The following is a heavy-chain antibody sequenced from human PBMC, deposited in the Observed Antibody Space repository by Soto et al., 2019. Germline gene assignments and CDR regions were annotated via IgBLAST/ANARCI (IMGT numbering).Heavy chain of an antibody. J-gene: IGHJ6*02. D-gene: IGHD3-10*01. Sequence: QVQLVQSGAEVKKPGSSVKVSCKASGGTFSSYDINWVRQAPGQGLEWMGGIIRIFGTPDYAQRFQGRVTITADESTSTAYMELSSLRSEDTAVYYCARQGSIEYYYYGMDVWGPGTTVTVSS. CDR2: IIRIFGTP. V-gene: IGHV1-69*12. CDR3: ARQGSIEYYYYGMDV. CDR1: GGTFSSYD.